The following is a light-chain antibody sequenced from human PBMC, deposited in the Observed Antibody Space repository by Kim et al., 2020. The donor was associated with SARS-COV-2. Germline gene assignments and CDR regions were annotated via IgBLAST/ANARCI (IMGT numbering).Light chain of an antibody. V-gene: IGKV3-11*01. Sequence: PGDSATLSCRASHNIDINLAWYQQTPGQPPRLLIYDAAIRAAGIPDRFSGSGSGTDFTLTIGSLAPEDFAVYYCQQRGNWPPALTFGGGTKVDIK. CDR2: DAA. J-gene: IGKJ4*01. CDR1: HNIDIN. CDR3: QQRGNWPPALT.